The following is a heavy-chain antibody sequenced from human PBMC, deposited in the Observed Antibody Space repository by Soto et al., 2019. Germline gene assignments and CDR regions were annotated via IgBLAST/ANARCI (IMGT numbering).Heavy chain of an antibody. V-gene: IGHV1-18*01. CDR1: GYTFTSYG. D-gene: IGHD3-16*01. J-gene: IGHJ4*02. Sequence: QVQLVQSGAEVKKPGASVKVSCKASGYTFTSYGISWVRQAPGQGLEWMGRISAYNGNTNYAQKHQGRVTMTTDTSTSTDYMELRSLRSDDKAVYNCARFGAYVSLSYFDYWGQGTMVTVSS. CDR3: ARFGAYVSLSYFDY. CDR2: ISAYNGNT.